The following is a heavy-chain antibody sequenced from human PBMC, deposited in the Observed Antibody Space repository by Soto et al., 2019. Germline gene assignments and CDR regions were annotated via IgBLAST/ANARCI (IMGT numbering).Heavy chain of an antibody. CDR1: GFNFLMYG. D-gene: IGHD2-15*01. CDR2: VWFDGSNE. V-gene: IGHV3-33*01. Sequence: GGSLRHSCTTSGFNFLMYGMHWVRQAPGKGLEWVASVWFDGSNEKYADSVKARFIISRDNSKNTIYLQMDSLRVEDTAVYYCVRDWSSNAHSLHAYWGQGTLVTVSS. CDR3: VRDWSSNAHSLHAY. J-gene: IGHJ4*02.